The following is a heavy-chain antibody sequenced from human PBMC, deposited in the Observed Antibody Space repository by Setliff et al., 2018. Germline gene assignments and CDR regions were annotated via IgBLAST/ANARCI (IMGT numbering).Heavy chain of an antibody. CDR3: ARTRYGLGGRPS. CDR2: IQKRGSTTT. J-gene: IGHJ5*02. D-gene: IGHD2-15*01. CDR1: GGSFTGTTYY. V-gene: IGHV4-61*01. Sequence: PSETLSLTCTVSGGSFTGTTYYWSWIRQAPGKGLEWIGYIQKRGSTTTKYNPSLGSRITMSIDTSKNQFSLQWRSVSDGDTAVYYCARTRYGLGGRPSWGQGTLVTVSS.